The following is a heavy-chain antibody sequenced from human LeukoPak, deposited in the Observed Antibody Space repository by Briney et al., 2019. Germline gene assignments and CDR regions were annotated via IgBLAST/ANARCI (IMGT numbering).Heavy chain of an antibody. Sequence: SETLSLTCTVSGGSISSHYWSWIRQPPGKGLEWIGYMYRTGSTNYNPSLKSRVTITPDTSKNQFSLRLTSVAAADTAVYYCAREGTYGWYNWFDPWGQGTLVTVSS. V-gene: IGHV4-59*11. D-gene: IGHD6-19*01. CDR2: MYRTGST. J-gene: IGHJ5*02. CDR1: GGSISSHY. CDR3: AREGTYGWYNWFDP.